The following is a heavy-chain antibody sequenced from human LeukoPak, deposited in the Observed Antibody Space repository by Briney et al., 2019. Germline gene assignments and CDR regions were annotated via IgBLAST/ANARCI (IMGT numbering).Heavy chain of an antibody. CDR3: AKLIGADAFDF. Sequence: GGSLRLSCAASGFRFSTYGMHWVRQAPGKGLEGVAVIWDDGSNKNYADYVKGRFNISRDNSKNKVYLQMSSLRVEDTAVYYCAKLIGADAFDFWGQGTIVTVSS. D-gene: IGHD7-27*01. CDR2: IWDDGSNK. CDR1: GFRFSTYG. V-gene: IGHV3-33*06. J-gene: IGHJ3*01.